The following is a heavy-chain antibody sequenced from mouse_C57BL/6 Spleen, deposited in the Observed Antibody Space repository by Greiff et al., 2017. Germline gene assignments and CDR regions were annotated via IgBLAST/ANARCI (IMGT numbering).Heavy chain of an antibody. J-gene: IGHJ4*01. Sequence: EVKLVESGGGLVKPGGSLKLSCAASGFTFSSYAMSWVRQTPEKRLEWVATISDGGSYTYYPDNVKGRFTISRDNAKNNLYLQMSHLKSEETAMYYCARDGNIVTRGAMDYWGQGTSVTVSS. CDR3: ARDGNIVTRGAMDY. V-gene: IGHV5-4*01. D-gene: IGHD2-5*01. CDR1: GFTFSSYA. CDR2: ISDGGSYT.